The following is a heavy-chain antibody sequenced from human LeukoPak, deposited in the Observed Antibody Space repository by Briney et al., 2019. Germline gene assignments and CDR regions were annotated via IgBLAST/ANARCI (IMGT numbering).Heavy chain of an antibody. CDR1: EFSFTTYW. CDR3: ACDISGHLDH. D-gene: IGHD3-9*01. J-gene: IGHJ4*02. CDR2: IKQDGSEK. V-gene: IGHV3-7*01. Sequence: GRSLRLSCAASEFSFTTYWMSWVRQASGRGLEWVANIKQDGSEKYYVDSVKGRFTISRDNAKNSLYLQMNSLRAEDTAVYYCACDISGHLDHWGQGTLVTVSS.